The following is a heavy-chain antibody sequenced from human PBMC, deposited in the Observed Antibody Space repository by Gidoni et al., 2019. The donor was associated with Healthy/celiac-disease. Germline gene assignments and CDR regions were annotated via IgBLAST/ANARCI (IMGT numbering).Heavy chain of an antibody. Sequence: QVQLVESGGGVVQPGRSLRLSCADAGFTCSSDAMHWVRQAPGKGLEWVAVISYDGSNKYYADSVKGRFTISRDNSKNTLYLQMNSLRAEDTAVYYCARDQALYSSGWHNAFDIWGQGTMVTVSS. J-gene: IGHJ3*02. CDR1: GFTCSSDA. V-gene: IGHV3-30-3*01. D-gene: IGHD6-19*01. CDR2: ISYDGSNK. CDR3: ARDQALYSSGWHNAFDI.